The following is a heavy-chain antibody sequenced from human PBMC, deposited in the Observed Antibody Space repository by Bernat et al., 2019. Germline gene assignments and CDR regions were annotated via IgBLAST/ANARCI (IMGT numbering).Heavy chain of an antibody. J-gene: IGHJ3*02. CDR1: GFTFSSYA. V-gene: IGHV3-23*01. CDR2: ISGSGGST. D-gene: IGHD6-13*01. CDR3: AKDYPLTKIAAAGTGAFDI. Sequence: EVQLLESGGGLVQPGGSLRLSCAASGFTFSSYAMSWVRQAPGKGLEWVSAISGSGGSTYYADSMKGRFTISRDNSKNTLYLQMNSLRAEDTAVYYCAKDYPLTKIAAAGTGAFDIWGQGTMVTVSS.